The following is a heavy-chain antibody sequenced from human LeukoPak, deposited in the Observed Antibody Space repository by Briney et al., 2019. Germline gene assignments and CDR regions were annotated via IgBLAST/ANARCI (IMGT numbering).Heavy chain of an antibody. Sequence: GGSLRLSCAASGFTFSISNYGMHWVRQAPGKGLEWVAVIWYDGSDKYYADSVKGRFTISRDNSKNTLFLQMNSLRAEDTAVYYCAKLSLSGRSQSADYWGQGTLVTVSS. CDR2: IWYDGSDK. V-gene: IGHV3-33*06. CDR1: GFTFSISNYG. D-gene: IGHD3-10*01. J-gene: IGHJ4*02. CDR3: AKLSLSGRSQSADY.